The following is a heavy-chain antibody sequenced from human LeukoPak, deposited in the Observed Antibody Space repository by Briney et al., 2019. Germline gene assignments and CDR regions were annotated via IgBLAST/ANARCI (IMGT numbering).Heavy chain of an antibody. V-gene: IGHV3-74*01. J-gene: IGHJ4*02. CDR3: ARVRYSSSWYYVDL. CDR2: INSDESST. CDR1: GFTFSSYW. D-gene: IGHD6-13*01. Sequence: GSLRLSCAASGFTFSSYWMHWVRQAPGKGLVWVPRINSDESSTSYADSVKGRFAISRDNAKNTLFLQMDSLRADDTALYYCARVRYSSSWYYVDLWGQGTLVTVSS.